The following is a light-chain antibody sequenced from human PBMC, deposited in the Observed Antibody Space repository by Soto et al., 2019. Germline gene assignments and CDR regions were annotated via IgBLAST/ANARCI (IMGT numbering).Light chain of an antibody. J-gene: IGKJ1*01. CDR1: QSVSSNY. CDR3: QQYGSSLTWT. V-gene: IGKV3-20*01. CDR2: GAS. Sequence: EIVLTQSPGTLSLSPGERATLSCRASQSVSSNYLAWYQQKPGQAPRLLIYGASIRATGIPDRFSGSGSGTDFPLTISRLEPEDFAVYYCQQYGSSLTWTFGQGTKVEI.